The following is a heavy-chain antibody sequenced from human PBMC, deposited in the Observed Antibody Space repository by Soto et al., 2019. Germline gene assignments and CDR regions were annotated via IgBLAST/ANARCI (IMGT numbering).Heavy chain of an antibody. Sequence: QVQLQESGPGLVKPSQTLSLTCTVSGGSISSGGYYWSWIRQHPGKGLEWIGYIYYSGSTYYNPSLKSRVTRSVDPSKNQFSLKRSSVTAADTAVYYCARGELIPWTTSSPYYFDYWGQGTLVTVSS. V-gene: IGHV4-31*03. CDR2: IYYSGST. D-gene: IGHD4-17*01. CDR1: GGSISSGGYY. CDR3: ARGELIPWTTSSPYYFDY. J-gene: IGHJ4*02.